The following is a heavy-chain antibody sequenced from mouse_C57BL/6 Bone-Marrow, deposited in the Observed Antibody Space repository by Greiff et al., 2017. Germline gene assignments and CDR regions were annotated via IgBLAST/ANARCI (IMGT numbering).Heavy chain of an antibody. J-gene: IGHJ2*01. CDR3: ARDLYEYDVVDY. CDR1: GFTFSSYA. D-gene: IGHD2-4*01. CDR2: ISDGGSYT. Sequence: EVHLVESGGGLVKPGGSLKLSCAASGFTFSSYAMSWVRQTPEKRLEWVATISDGGSYTYYPDNVKGRFTISRDNAKNNLYLQMSHLKSEDTAMYYCARDLYEYDVVDYWGQGTTLTVSS. V-gene: IGHV5-4*01.